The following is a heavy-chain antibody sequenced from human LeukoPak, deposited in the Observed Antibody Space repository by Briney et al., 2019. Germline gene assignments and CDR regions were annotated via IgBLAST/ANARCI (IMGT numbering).Heavy chain of an antibody. J-gene: IGHJ4*02. CDR1: GFTVSTNY. V-gene: IGHV3-53*01. Sequence: GGSLRLSCAASGFTVSTNYMSWVRQAPGRGLEWVSLLYASGRTYYTDPAKGRFAISRDASQNTLYLQMNSLKVEDTAVYYCARGDISGSYFDYWGQGTLVTVSS. D-gene: IGHD6-25*01. CDR2: LYASGRT. CDR3: ARGDISGSYFDY.